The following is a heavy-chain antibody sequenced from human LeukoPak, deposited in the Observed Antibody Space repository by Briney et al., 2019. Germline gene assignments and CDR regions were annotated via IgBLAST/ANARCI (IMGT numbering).Heavy chain of an antibody. V-gene: IGHV3-7*01. CDR1: GFTFSTYW. CDR2: IKEDGSMK. Sequence: PGGSLRLSCAASGFTFSTYWMGWVRLAPGKGLEWVAFIKEDGSMKYYVDSVKGRFTISRDNAKNSLYLQMNSLRAEDTAVYYCAELGITMIGGVWGKGTTVTISS. D-gene: IGHD3-10*02. J-gene: IGHJ6*04. CDR3: AELGITMIGGV.